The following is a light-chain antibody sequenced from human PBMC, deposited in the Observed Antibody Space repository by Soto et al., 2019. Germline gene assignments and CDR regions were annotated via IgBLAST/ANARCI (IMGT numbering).Light chain of an antibody. J-gene: IGLJ2*01. CDR3: AAWDDSLSGLV. CDR2: EAR. V-gene: IGLV2-18*01. Sequence: QSVLTQPPSVSGSPGQSVTISCTGTSIDFVTYNRVSWYQQPPGTAPKLIIYEARNRPSGVPDRFSGSKSGNTASLTISGLQAADEADYYCAAWDDSLSGLVFGGGTKLTVL. CDR1: SIDFVTYNR.